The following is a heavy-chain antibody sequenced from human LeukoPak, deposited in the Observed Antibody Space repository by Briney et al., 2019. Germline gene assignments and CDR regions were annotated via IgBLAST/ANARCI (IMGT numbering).Heavy chain of an antibody. D-gene: IGHD3-9*01. Sequence: GGSLRLSRAASGFTFSSYAMSWVRQAPGKGLEWVSVISGSGGSTYYADSVKGRFTISRANAKKSLYLRMNSRRAEDTAVYYCASDRGNILSGYWDDYYMDVWGKGTTVTISS. CDR2: ISGSGGST. CDR3: ASDRGNILSGYWDDYYMDV. CDR1: GFTFSSYA. J-gene: IGHJ6*03. V-gene: IGHV3-23*01.